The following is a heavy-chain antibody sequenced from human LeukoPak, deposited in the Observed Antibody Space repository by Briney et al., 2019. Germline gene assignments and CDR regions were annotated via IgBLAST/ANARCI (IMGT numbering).Heavy chain of an antibody. CDR3: LTVLYGRPWNPVGGGGL. V-gene: IGHV1-24*01. CDR2: FDPEDGET. D-gene: IGHD1-1*01. CDR1: GYALTELS. Sequence: ASVKVSCKISGYALTELSMHWVRQAPGKGLEWMGGFDPEDGETIYAQKFQGRVTLTEDTSTDTSYLELSSLTSEDTAVYYCLTVLYGRPWNPVGGGGLWGQGTLVTVSS. J-gene: IGHJ4*02.